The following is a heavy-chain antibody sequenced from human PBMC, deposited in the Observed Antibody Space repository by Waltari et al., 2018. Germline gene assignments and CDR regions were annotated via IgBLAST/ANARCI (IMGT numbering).Heavy chain of an antibody. J-gene: IGHJ4*02. CDR2: INHGGTT. D-gene: IGHD5-18*01. CDR3: ARGYSNGYGPGDS. Sequence: QVQLQQWGAGLVKPSETLSLTCAVYGASLRNYFWSWIRPAPGKGLEWIGEINHGGTTNYNPSLKSRVTISVDTSKSQFSLRLRSVTAADTAVYYCARGYSNGYGPGDSWGQGTLVTVSS. CDR1: GASLRNYF. V-gene: IGHV4-34*01.